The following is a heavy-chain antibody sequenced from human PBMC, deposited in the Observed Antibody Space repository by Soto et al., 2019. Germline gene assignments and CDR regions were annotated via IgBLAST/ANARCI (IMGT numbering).Heavy chain of an antibody. J-gene: IGHJ4*02. CDR3: AGTLGVRAVTPPDY. V-gene: IGHV1-69*06. D-gene: IGHD3-10*01. Sequence: ASVKVSCKASGGTFSSYAISWVRQAPGQGLEWMGGIIPIFGTANYAQKFQGRVTITADKSTSTAYMELSSLRSEDTAVYYCAGTLGVRAVTPPDYWGQGTLVTVSS. CDR1: GGTFSSYA. CDR2: IIPIFGTA.